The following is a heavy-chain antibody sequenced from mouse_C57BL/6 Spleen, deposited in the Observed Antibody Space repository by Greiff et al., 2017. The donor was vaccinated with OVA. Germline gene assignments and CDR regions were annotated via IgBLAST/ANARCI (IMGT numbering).Heavy chain of an antibody. V-gene: IGHV1-26*01. Sequence: VQLQQSGPELVKPGASVKISCKASGYTFTDYYMNWVKQSHGKSLEWIGDINPNNGGTSYNEKFKGKATLTVDKSSSTAYMEIRSLTSEAAAVSYCSSPYYCGSSYAMDYWGQGTSVTVSS. CDR2: INPNNGGT. J-gene: IGHJ4*01. CDR3: SSPYYCGSSYAMDY. D-gene: IGHD1-1*01. CDR1: GYTFTDYY.